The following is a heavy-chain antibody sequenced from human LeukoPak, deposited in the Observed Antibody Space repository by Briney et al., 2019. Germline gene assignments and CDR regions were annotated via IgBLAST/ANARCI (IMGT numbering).Heavy chain of an antibody. J-gene: IGHJ6*02. Sequence: SETLSLTCAVYGGSFSGYYWSWIRQPPGKGLEWIGEINHSGSTNYSPSLKSRVTISVDTSKNQFSLKLSSVTAADTAVYYCAVYPPQPHYDWGQGTTVTVSS. CDR1: GGSFSGYY. CDR3: AVYPPQPHYD. D-gene: IGHD3-3*01. V-gene: IGHV4-34*01. CDR2: INHSGST.